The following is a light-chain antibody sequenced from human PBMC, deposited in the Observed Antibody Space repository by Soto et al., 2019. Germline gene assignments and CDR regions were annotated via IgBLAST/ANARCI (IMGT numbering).Light chain of an antibody. J-gene: IGKJ4*01. CDR2: GAS. V-gene: IGKV3D-15*01. CDR3: QQYNNWVT. CDR1: QSVGTN. Sequence: EIVMTQSPDTLSLSPGERATLSCRASQSVGTNLAWYQQKPGQSPRLLIYGASTRATGIPARFSGSGSGTEFTLTISSLQSEDIAIYSCQQYNNWVTFGGGTKVQIK.